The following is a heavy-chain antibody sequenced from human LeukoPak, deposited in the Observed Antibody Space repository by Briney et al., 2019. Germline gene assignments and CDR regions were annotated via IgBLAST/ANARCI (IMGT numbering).Heavy chain of an antibody. Sequence: PGGSLRLSCAASGFTFSSYAMSWVRQAPGKGLEWVSAISGSGGSTYYADSVKGRFTISRDNSKNTLYLQMNSLRAEDTAVYYCAKDQHIVVVSAIHGKTRVHNWFDPWGQGTLVTVSS. V-gene: IGHV3-23*01. CDR1: GFTFSSYA. CDR3: AKDQHIVVVSAIHGKTRVHNWFDP. J-gene: IGHJ5*02. D-gene: IGHD2-21*02. CDR2: ISGSGGST.